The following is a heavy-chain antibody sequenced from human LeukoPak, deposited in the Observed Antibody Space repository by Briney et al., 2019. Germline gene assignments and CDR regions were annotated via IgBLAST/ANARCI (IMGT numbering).Heavy chain of an antibody. Sequence: ASVKVSCKASGYTFTNYAMHWVRPAPGRRLEWMGWINVGNGNTKYSQKFQGRATITIDTSASTAYMELSSLRSEDTAVYYCARGSRIGSQTYYFDYWGQGTLVTVSS. D-gene: IGHD2-2*01. J-gene: IGHJ4*02. CDR3: ARGSRIGSQTYYFDY. CDR1: GYTFTNYA. CDR2: INVGNGNT. V-gene: IGHV1-3*01.